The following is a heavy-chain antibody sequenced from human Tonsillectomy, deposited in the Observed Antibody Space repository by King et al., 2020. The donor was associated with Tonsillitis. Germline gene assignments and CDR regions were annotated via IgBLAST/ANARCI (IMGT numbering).Heavy chain of an antibody. CDR3: ARVSSVDAFEI. CDR1: GYTFIAYY. J-gene: IGHJ3*02. CDR2: INPNSGDT. V-gene: IGHV1-2*02. Sequence: VQLVESGAEVKKPGASVKVSCKASGYTFIAYYMHWVRQAPGQGLEWMGWINPNSGDTNYEQKFQGRVTMTRDTSISTAYMELSRLRYDDTAVYYCARVSSVDAFEIWGQGTMVTVSS.